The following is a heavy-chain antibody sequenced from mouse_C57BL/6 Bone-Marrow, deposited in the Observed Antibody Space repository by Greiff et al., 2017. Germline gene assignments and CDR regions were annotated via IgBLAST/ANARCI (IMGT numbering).Heavy chain of an antibody. CDR3: ARGQLRLRTRLFAY. CDR1: GYTFTDYY. V-gene: IGHV1-26*01. CDR2: INPNNGGT. Sequence: EVQLQQSGPELVKPGASVKISCKASGYTFTDYYMNWVKQSHGKSLEWIGDINPNNGGTSYNQKFKGKATLTVDTSSSTAYMELRSLTSEDSAVYYCARGQLRLRTRLFAYWGQGTLVTVSA. D-gene: IGHD3-2*02. J-gene: IGHJ3*01.